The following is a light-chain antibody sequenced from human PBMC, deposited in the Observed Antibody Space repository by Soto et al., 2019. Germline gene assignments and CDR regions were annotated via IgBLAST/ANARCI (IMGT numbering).Light chain of an antibody. CDR2: GAS. CDR3: QQYGSSPYT. V-gene: IGKV3-20*01. J-gene: IGKJ2*01. Sequence: EIVLTQSPGTQSLSPGERATLSCRASQTVSSSYLAWYQQKPGQAPRLLIHGASSRATGIPDRFSGSGSGTDFTLTISRLEPEDFAVYYCQQYGSSPYTFGQGTKLEIK. CDR1: QTVSSSY.